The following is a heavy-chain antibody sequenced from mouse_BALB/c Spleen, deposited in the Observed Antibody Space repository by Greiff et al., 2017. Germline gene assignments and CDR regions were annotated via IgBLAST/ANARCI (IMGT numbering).Heavy chain of an antibody. CDR1: GFTFTDYY. CDR2: IRNKANGYTT. V-gene: IGHV7-3*02. CDR3: AREGYGTPWFAY. J-gene: IGHJ3*01. D-gene: IGHD2-10*02. Sequence: EVKLVESGGGLVQPGGSLRLSCATSGFTFTDYYMSWVRQPPGKALEWLGFIRNKANGYTTEYSASVKGRFTISRDNSQSILYLQMNTLRAEDSATYYCAREGYGTPWFAYCGQGTLVTGSA.